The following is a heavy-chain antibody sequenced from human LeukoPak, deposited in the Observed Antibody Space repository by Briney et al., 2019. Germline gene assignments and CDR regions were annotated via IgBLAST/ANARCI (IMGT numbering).Heavy chain of an antibody. CDR1: GFTVSSNY. J-gene: IGHJ4*02. CDR2: IQHGGTT. Sequence: PGGSLRLSCAASGFTVSSNYMSWVRQAPGKGLEWIGRIQHGGTTHYAAPLSGRFTISRDDSKATLYLHMNNLKTEDTAIYYCTTVTHFYLGGQGILVTVSS. V-gene: IGHV3-15*05. CDR3: TTVTHFYL. D-gene: IGHD2/OR15-2a*01.